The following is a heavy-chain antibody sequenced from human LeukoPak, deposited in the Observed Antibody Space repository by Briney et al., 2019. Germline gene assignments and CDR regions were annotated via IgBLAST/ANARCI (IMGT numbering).Heavy chain of an antibody. CDR2: ISYDGSNK. Sequence: GGSLRLSCAASGFTFSSYAMHWVRQAPGKGLEWVAVISYDGSNKYYADSVKGRFTISRDNSKNTLYLQMNSLRAEDTAVYYCARVPNDFWSGYYYYYYGMDVWGQGTTVTVSS. CDR1: GFTFSSYA. J-gene: IGHJ6*02. V-gene: IGHV3-30*14. CDR3: ARVPNDFWSGYYYYYYGMDV. D-gene: IGHD3-3*01.